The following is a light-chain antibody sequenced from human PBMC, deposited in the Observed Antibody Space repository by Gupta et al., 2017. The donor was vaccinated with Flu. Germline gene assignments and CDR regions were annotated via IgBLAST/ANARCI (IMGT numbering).Light chain of an antibody. CDR1: QSVNKN. Sequence: RVTLSCRASQSVNKNLAWYQQKPGQSPRLLMYGAYTRATGTPARFSGSGSGTEFTLTITSLQSEDFAVYYCQQYNNWSPELTFGGGTKVEIK. V-gene: IGKV3-15*01. CDR3: QQYNNWSPELT. CDR2: GAY. J-gene: IGKJ4*01.